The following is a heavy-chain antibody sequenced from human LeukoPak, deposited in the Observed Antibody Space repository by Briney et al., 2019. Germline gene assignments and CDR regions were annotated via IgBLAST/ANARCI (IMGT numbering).Heavy chain of an antibody. CDR2: IYHSGST. CDR3: ARVHRLVPGPFHI. D-gene: IGHD6-6*01. CDR1: GGSISSGGYS. V-gene: IGHV4-30-2*01. Sequence: SQTLSLTCAVSGGSISSGGYSWSWIRQPPGKGLEWIGYIYHSGSTYYNPSPKSRVTISVDTSKNQFSLNLRSVTAADTAVFYCARVHRLVPGPFHIWGQGTMVIVSS. J-gene: IGHJ3*02.